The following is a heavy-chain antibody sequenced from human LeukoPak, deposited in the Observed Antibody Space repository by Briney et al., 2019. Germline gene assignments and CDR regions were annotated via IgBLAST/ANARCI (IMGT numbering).Heavy chain of an antibody. Sequence: GWSLRLSCTASGFTFSTYGMNWVRQAPAKGLEGVSFISDDGSNTYYTDSVKGRFTVSSDNSKTTLYLQMNGLRADDTAVYYCAKRVPYSSSSVYFDYWGQGILVTVSS. CDR1: GFTFSTYG. J-gene: IGHJ4*02. V-gene: IGHV3-23*01. CDR2: ISDDGSNT. D-gene: IGHD6-6*01. CDR3: AKRVPYSSSSVYFDY.